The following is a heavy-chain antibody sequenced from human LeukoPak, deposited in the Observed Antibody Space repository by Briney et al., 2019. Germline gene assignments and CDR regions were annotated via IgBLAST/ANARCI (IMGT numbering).Heavy chain of an antibody. D-gene: IGHD3-10*01. J-gene: IGHJ4*02. CDR1: GFTFCSYA. Sequence: GGSLRLSRAASGFTFCSYAMHWVRQAPGKGLEWVTVISYDGSNKYYADSVKGRFTISRDNSKNTLYLQMNSLRAEDTAVYYCARDLYCSSTSCSITMVRGVITIPPLGYWGQGTLVTVSS. V-gene: IGHV3-30*04. CDR3: ARDLYCSSTSCSITMVRGVITIPPLGY. CDR2: ISYDGSNK.